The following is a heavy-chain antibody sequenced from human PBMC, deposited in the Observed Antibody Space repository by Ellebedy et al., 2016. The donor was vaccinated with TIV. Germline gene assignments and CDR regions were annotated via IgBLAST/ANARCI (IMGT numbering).Heavy chain of an antibody. D-gene: IGHD6-13*01. CDR3: ARLTLDSSSWYDAFDI. CDR2: IHNSGST. J-gene: IGHJ3*02. Sequence: SETLSLTCTVSGGAINNDYWNWIRQPPGKGLERIGYIHNSGSTNPNPSLKSRLTISVDTSKNQFSLRLSSVTAADTAVYYCARLTLDSSSWYDAFDIWGQGTMVTVSS. CDR1: GGAINNDY. V-gene: IGHV4-59*08.